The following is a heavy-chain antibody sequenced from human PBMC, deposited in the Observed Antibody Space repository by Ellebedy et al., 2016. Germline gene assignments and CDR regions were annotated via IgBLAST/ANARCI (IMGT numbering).Heavy chain of an antibody. CDR1: GGSFNSYY. D-gene: IGHD3-3*01. V-gene: IGHV4-59*08. CDR3: ARSRHSPYDLWNGYDFEY. Sequence: SETLSLTCTVSGGSFNSYYWSWIRQPPGKRLEWIGYVYYTGSTSYNPSLKSPVTISLDTSKNHFSLRLTSVNAADTAVYYCARSRHSPYDLWNGYDFEYWGQGVLVTVSS. CDR2: VYYTGST. J-gene: IGHJ4*02.